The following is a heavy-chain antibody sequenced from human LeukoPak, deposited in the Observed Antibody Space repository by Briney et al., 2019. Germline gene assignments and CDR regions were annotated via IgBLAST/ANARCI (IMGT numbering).Heavy chain of an antibody. CDR1: GGSISTSSYY. CDR2: IFYSGST. J-gene: IGHJ6*03. D-gene: IGHD6-6*01. Sequence: SETLSLTCTVSGGSISTSSYYWGWVRQPPGKGLEWIGNIFYSGSTYYSPSLKSRVTISLDTSRNQFSLKLSSVTAADTAVYYCARGGRGSSSRSGLVPHYYYYYYYMDVWGKGTTVTVSS. V-gene: IGHV4-39*07. CDR3: ARGGRGSSSRSGLVPHYYYYYYYMDV.